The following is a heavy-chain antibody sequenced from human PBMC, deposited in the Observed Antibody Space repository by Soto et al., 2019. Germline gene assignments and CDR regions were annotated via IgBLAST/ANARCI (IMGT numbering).Heavy chain of an antibody. CDR2: ISGSGIST. J-gene: IGHJ6*02. V-gene: IGHV3-23*01. D-gene: IGHD3-10*01. CDR1: GFPFSTYP. Sequence: PGGSLRLSCAASGFPFSTYPMNWVRQAPGKGLEWVSGISGSGISTYYADSVKGRFTISRDNSNNTVLLQMHSLRAEDTATYYCVKLKMNTESYYYYAMDVWGQGTTVTVSS. CDR3: VKLKMNTESYYYYAMDV.